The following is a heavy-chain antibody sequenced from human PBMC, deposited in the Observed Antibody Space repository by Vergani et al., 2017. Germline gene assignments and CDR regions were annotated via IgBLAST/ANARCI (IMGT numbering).Heavy chain of an antibody. CDR2: ISGSGGST. Sequence: EVQLLESGGGLVQPGGSLRLSCAASGITFSSYAMSWVRQAPGKGLEWVSAISGSGGSTYYADSVKGRFTISRDNSKNTLYLQMNSLGAEDTAVYYCAKDLSSSASLAAFDYWGQGTLVTVSS. D-gene: IGHD6-6*01. J-gene: IGHJ4*02. CDR1: GITFSSYA. V-gene: IGHV3-23*01. CDR3: AKDLSSSASLAAFDY.